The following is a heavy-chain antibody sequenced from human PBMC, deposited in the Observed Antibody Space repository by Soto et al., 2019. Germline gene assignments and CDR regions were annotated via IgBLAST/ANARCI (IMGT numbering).Heavy chain of an antibody. D-gene: IGHD6-6*01. J-gene: IGHJ5*02. CDR3: ARARGSYSSSGWFDP. CDR1: GGTSSSYA. Sequence: ASVKVSCKASGGTSSSYAISWVRQAPGQGLEWMGGIIPIFGTANYAQKFQGRVTITADESTSTAYMELSSLRSEDTAVYYCARARGSYSSSGWFDPWGQGTLVTVSS. V-gene: IGHV1-69*13. CDR2: IIPIFGTA.